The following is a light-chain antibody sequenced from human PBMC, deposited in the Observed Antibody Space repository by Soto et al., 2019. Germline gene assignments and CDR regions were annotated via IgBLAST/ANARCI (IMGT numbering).Light chain of an antibody. Sequence: QSVLTQPASVSGSPGQSITISCTGTSSDVGGYNYVSWFQQHPGKAPKLMIYDVRNRPSVISNRFSGSKSGNTASLTISGLQAEDEADYYCNSYTSSSTYVFGTGTKLTVL. CDR2: DVR. J-gene: IGLJ1*01. CDR1: SSDVGGYNY. CDR3: NSYTSSSTYV. V-gene: IGLV2-14*01.